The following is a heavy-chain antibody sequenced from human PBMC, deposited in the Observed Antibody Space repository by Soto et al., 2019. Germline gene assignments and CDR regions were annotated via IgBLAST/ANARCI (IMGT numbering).Heavy chain of an antibody. D-gene: IGHD3-10*01. V-gene: IGHV1-69*13. J-gene: IGHJ6*02. Sequence: SVKVSCKASGGTFSSYAISWVRQAPGQGLEWMGGIIPIFGTANYAQKFQGRVTITADESTSTAYMELSSLRSEDTAVYYCARDQRYYYGSGLNYYYGMDGWGQGTTVTVSS. CDR1: GGTFSSYA. CDR2: IIPIFGTA. CDR3: ARDQRYYYGSGLNYYYGMDG.